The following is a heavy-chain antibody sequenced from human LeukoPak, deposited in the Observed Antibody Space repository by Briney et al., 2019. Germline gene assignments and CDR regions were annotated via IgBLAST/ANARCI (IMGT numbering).Heavy chain of an antibody. J-gene: IGHJ3*02. CDR1: GFTFSSYG. V-gene: IGHV3-30*02. CDR2: IRYDGSNK. D-gene: IGHD3-10*01. Sequence: PGGSLRLSCAASGFTFSSYGMHWVRQAPGKGLEWVAFIRYDGSNKYYADSVKGRFTISRDNSKNTLYLQMNSLRAEDTAVYYCAGDRGYYYGGDSAFDIWGQGTMVTVSS. CDR3: AGDRGYYYGGDSAFDI.